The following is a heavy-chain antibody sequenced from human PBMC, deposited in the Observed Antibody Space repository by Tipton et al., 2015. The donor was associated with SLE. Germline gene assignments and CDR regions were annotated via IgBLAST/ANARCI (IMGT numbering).Heavy chain of an antibody. CDR3: ACRIAARRSPLIPFDY. J-gene: IGHJ4*02. CDR2: IYYSGST. Sequence: TLSLTCTVSGGSISSYYWSWIRQPPGKGLGWIGYIYYSGSTNYNPSLKSRVTISVDTSKNQFSLKLSSVTAADTAVYYCACRIAARRSPLIPFDYWGQGSLVTVSS. D-gene: IGHD6-6*01. CDR1: GGSISSYY. V-gene: IGHV4-59*01.